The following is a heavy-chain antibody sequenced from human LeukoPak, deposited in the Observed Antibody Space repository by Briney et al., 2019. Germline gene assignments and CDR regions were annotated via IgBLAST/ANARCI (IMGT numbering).Heavy chain of an antibody. V-gene: IGHV1-69*04. J-gene: IGHJ6*02. Sequence: GASVKVSCKASGGTFSSYAISWVRQAPGQGLEWMGRIIPILGIANYAQKFQGRVTITADKSTSTAYMELSSLRSEDTAVYYCARDLLAVAGYYYYGMDVWGQGTTVTVSS. D-gene: IGHD6-19*01. CDR2: IIPILGIA. CDR3: ARDLLAVAGYYYYGMDV. CDR1: GGTFSSYA.